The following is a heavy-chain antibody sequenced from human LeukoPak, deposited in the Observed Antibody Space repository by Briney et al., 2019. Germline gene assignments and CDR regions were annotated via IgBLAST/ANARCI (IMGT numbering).Heavy chain of an antibody. V-gene: IGHV3-21*01. CDR2: ISSSGSYI. CDR1: GFTFKSTF. J-gene: IGHJ4*02. D-gene: IGHD4-17*01. CDR3: TRDYGARDD. Sequence: GGSLGLSCAVSGFTFKSTFMNWVRQAPGKGLEWVSSISSSGSYIHYADSVKGRFTVSRDNDNDTLYLHMTGLSAEDSATYYCTRDYGARDDWGQGKPVTVSS.